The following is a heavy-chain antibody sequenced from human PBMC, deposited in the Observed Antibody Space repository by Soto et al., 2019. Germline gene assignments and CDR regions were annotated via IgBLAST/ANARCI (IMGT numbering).Heavy chain of an antibody. CDR1: GFTFRNYA. CDR3: AKGEGYRSTWTAS. CDR2: ISYDGRNE. V-gene: IGHV3-30*04. D-gene: IGHD6-13*01. Sequence: QVQVVESGGGVVQPGRSLRLSCAASGFTFRNYAIHWVRQAPGKGLEWVAVISYDGRNEYYAGSVRGRFTISRDNSKNTLFLQMNSLRAEDTAVYYCAKGEGYRSTWTASWGQGTLVTVSS. J-gene: IGHJ5*02.